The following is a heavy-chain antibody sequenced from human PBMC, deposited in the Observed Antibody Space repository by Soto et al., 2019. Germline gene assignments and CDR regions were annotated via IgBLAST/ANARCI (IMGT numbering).Heavy chain of an antibody. D-gene: IGHD2-21*02. CDR3: ATKARVTNYLYYGMDV. CDR2: ISYDGATQ. Sequence: GGSLRLSCEVSGLAFNTSGIHCCRHSPFKGLEWLAVISYDGATQYYGDTVKGRFTISRDNSKNTLFLHMGRLRAEDTAMYYCATKARVTNYLYYGMDVWGLGTTVTVSS. CDR1: GLAFNTSG. J-gene: IGHJ6*02. V-gene: IGHV3-30*03.